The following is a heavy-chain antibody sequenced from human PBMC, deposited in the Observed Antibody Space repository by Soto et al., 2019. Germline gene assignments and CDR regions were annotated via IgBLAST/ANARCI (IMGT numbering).Heavy chain of an antibody. Sequence: GGSLRLSCAAFGFTFSSYWMHWVRQAPGKGLVWVSRINSDGSSTSYADSVKGRFTISRDNAKNTLYLQMNSLRAEDTAVYYCARDMGVFWSGYPEGGFDYWGQGTPVTVSS. V-gene: IGHV3-74*01. CDR3: ARDMGVFWSGYPEGGFDY. D-gene: IGHD3-3*01. CDR1: GFTFSSYW. J-gene: IGHJ4*02. CDR2: INSDGSST.